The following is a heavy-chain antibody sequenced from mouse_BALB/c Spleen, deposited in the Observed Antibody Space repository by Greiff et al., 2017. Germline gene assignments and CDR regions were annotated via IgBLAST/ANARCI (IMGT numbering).Heavy chain of an antibody. CDR2: INPSNGRT. CDR1: GYTFTSYW. Sequence: QVQLQQPGAELVKPGASVKLFCKASGYTFTSYWMHWVKQRPGQGLEWIGEINPSNGRTNYNEKFKSKATLTVDKSSSTAYMQLSSLTSEDSAVYYCARSKYGNYVYAMDYWGQGTSVTVSS. D-gene: IGHD2-10*02. J-gene: IGHJ4*01. CDR3: ARSKYGNYVYAMDY. V-gene: IGHV1S81*02.